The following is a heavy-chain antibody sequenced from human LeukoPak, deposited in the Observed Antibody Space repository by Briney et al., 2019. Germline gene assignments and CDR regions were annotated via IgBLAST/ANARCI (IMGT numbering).Heavy chain of an antibody. J-gene: IGHJ4*02. Sequence: GGSLRLSCAVSGFTFSSYWMHWVRQAPGKGLVWVSRITSDGSSTNYADSVKGRFTISRDNAKDTLYLQMNSLRAGDTAVYYCARALYYSSQGIDWGQGTLVTV. D-gene: IGHD2-21*01. V-gene: IGHV3-74*01. CDR3: ARALYYSSQGID. CDR2: ITSDGSST. CDR1: GFTFSSYW.